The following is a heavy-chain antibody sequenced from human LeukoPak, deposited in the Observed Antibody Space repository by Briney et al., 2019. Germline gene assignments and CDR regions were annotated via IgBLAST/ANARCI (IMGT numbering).Heavy chain of an antibody. V-gene: IGHV3-23*01. CDR2: ISGSGGST. D-gene: IGHD2-2*01. J-gene: IGHJ4*02. Sequence: GGSLRLSCAASGFTFSNYGMSWARQAPGKGLEWVSAISGSGGSTYYADSLKGRFTISRDNSKNTLYLQMNSLRAEDAAVYYCAKGLWDILVVPDAPFDYWGQGTLVTVSS. CDR3: AKGLWDILVVPDAPFDY. CDR1: GFTFSNYG.